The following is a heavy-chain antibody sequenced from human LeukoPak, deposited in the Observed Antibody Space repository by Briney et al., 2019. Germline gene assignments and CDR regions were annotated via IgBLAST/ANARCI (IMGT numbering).Heavy chain of an antibody. Sequence: GASVKVSCKASGGTFSSYAISWVRQAPGQGLEWMGRIIPILGIANYAQEFQGRVTITADKSTSTAYMELSSLRSEDTAVYYCAMKWGFTVATPSVNAFDIWGQGTMVTVSS. V-gene: IGHV1-69*04. CDR2: IIPILGIA. CDR1: GGTFSSYA. CDR3: AMKWGFTVATPSVNAFDI. J-gene: IGHJ3*02. D-gene: IGHD4-23*01.